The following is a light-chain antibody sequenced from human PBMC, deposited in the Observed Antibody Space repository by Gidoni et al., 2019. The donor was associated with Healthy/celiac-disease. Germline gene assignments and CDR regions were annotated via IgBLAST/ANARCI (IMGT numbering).Light chain of an antibody. CDR1: SSDVGGYNY. V-gene: IGLV2-14*01. Sequence: QSALTQPASASGSPGQSIPISCTGTSSDVGGYNYVSWYQQPPGKAPKLMIYEVSNRPSGVSNRFSGSKSGNTASLTISGLQAEDEADYYCSSYTSSSTLVVFGGGTKLTVL. J-gene: IGLJ2*01. CDR3: SSYTSSSTLVV. CDR2: EVS.